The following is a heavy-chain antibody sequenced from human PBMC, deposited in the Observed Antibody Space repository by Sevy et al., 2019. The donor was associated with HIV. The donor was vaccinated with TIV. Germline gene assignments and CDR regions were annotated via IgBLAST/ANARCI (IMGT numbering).Heavy chain of an antibody. CDR3: ARDLAVRFLEDLGDTKYYYYYYYGMDV. V-gene: IGHV3-21*01. Sequence: GGSLRLSCAASGFTFSSYSMNWVRQAPGKGLEWVSSISSSSSYIYYADSVKGRFTISRDNAKNSLYLQMNSLRAEDTAVYYCARDLAVRFLEDLGDTKYYYYYYYGMDVWGQGTTVTVSS. D-gene: IGHD3-3*01. CDR1: GFTFSSYS. J-gene: IGHJ6*02. CDR2: ISSSSSYI.